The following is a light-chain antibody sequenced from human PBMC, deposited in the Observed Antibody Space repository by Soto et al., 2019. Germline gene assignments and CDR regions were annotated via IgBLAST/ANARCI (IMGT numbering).Light chain of an antibody. CDR3: QQYSTYPWT. J-gene: IGKJ1*01. Sequence: DIQLTQSPSFLSASVGDRVAITCRASQGISSYLAWYQQKPGKAPKLLIYAASTLQSGVPSRFSGSGSATEFTLTISSLQPDDFATYYCQQYSTYPWTFGQGTKVDI. CDR1: QGISSY. CDR2: AAS. V-gene: IGKV1-9*01.